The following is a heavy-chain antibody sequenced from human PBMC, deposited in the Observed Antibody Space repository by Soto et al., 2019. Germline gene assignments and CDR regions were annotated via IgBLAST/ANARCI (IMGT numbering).Heavy chain of an antibody. CDR1: GFTFSSYA. J-gene: IGHJ4*02. CDR3: ARGYSSSSAAFDY. CDR2: ISYDASNK. D-gene: IGHD6-13*01. Sequence: QVQLVESGGGVVQPGRSLRLSCAASGFTFSSYAMHWVRQAPGMGLEWVAVISYDASNKYYADSVKGRFTISRDNSKNTLYQQMNILRAEDTAVYYCARGYSSSSAAFDYWGQGTPVTVSS. V-gene: IGHV3-30-3*01.